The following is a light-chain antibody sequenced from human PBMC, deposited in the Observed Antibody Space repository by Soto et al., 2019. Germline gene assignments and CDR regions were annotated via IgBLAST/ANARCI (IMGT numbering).Light chain of an antibody. V-gene: IGLV2-14*01. CDR1: SSDIGNYNA. J-gene: IGLJ1*01. CDR3: GSWTTYRPYV. Sequence: QSGLTQPASVSGSPGQSITIPCTGTSSDIGNYNAVSWYQQHPGKAPKLIIYEVTNRPSGVSDRFSGSKSGNTASLTISGLQAEDEADYYCGSWTTYRPYVFATGTKVTVL. CDR2: EVT.